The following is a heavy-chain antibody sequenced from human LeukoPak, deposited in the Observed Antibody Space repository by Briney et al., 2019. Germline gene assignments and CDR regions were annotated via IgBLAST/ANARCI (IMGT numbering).Heavy chain of an antibody. V-gene: IGHV4-59*12. CDR2: IYYTGST. D-gene: IGHD6-19*01. J-gene: IGHJ5*02. Sequence: SETLSLTCTVSGRSISSFYWSWIRQPPGQGLEWLGYIYYTGSTNYNPSLKSRVTISVDTSKNQFSLKLSSVTAGDTAVYYCARGPIAVAVKSPRQGRRGSHWFDPWGQGTLVTVSS. CDR3: ARGPIAVAVKSPRQGRRGSHWFDP. CDR1: GRSISSFY.